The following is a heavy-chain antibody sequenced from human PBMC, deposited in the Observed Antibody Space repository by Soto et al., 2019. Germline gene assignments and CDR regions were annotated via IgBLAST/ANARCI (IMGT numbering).Heavy chain of an antibody. Sequence: QVQLQESGPGLVKPSGTLSLTCAVSGDSISSMNWWSWVRQPPGKGLEWIGEIHHSGSTNYNPSLMSRVSISVDQSKNQFSVKLTSLTAADTAVYYCARYDYGSGDDYNIDYWGQGTLVTVSS. V-gene: IGHV4-4*02. CDR2: IHHSGST. J-gene: IGHJ4*02. CDR3: ARYDYGSGDDYNIDY. D-gene: IGHD3-10*01. CDR1: GDSISSMNW.